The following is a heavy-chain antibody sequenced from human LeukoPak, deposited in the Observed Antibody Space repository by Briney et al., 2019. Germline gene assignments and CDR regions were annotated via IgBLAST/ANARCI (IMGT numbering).Heavy chain of an antibody. J-gene: IGHJ4*02. Sequence: GGSLRLSCAASGFTFSSYAMHWVRQAPGKGLEWGAVISSEGSIKYYAASVKGRFTVSRDNAKNSLYLQMNSLRAEDTAVYYCARGLTKSSVDYWGQGTLVTVSS. V-gene: IGHV3-30-3*01. D-gene: IGHD1-1*01. CDR3: ARGLTKSSVDY. CDR2: ISSEGSIK. CDR1: GFTFSSYA.